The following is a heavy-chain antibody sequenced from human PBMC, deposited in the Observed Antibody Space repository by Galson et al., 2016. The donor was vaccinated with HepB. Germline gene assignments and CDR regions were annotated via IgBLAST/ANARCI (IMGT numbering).Heavy chain of an antibody. Sequence: SLRLSCAASGFSFGVYYMAWIRQAPGKGLEWVSSISGGSTYTHYAGSVKGRFTIYRDDARNSLFLQVNGLRAEDTAAYYCARENWGTFDWWGQGTPVTVSS. J-gene: IGHJ4*02. CDR3: ARENWGTFDW. D-gene: IGHD3-16*01. CDR2: ISGGSTYT. V-gene: IGHV3-11*06. CDR1: GFSFGVYY.